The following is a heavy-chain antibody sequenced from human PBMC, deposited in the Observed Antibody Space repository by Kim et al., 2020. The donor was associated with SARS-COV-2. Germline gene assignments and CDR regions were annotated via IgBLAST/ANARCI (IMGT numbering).Heavy chain of an antibody. D-gene: IGHD1-26*01. CDR1: GFTFSSYS. J-gene: IGHJ4*02. Sequence: GGSLRLSCAASGFTFSSYSMNWVRQAPGKGLEWASSISSSSSYIYYADSVKGRSTISRDNAKNSLYLQMNSLRAEDTAGYYCARDSVDYWGQETLVTAPS. CDR2: ISSSSSYI. V-gene: IGHV3-21*01. CDR3: ARDSVDY.